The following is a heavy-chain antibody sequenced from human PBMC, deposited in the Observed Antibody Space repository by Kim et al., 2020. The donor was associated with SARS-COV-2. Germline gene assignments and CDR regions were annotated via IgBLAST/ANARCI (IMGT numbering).Heavy chain of an antibody. J-gene: IGHJ4*02. CDR2: INHSGST. CDR1: GGSFSGYY. Sequence: SETLSLTCAVYGGSFSGYYWSWIRQPPGKGLEWIGEINHSGSTNYNPSLKSRVTISVDTSKNQFSLKLSSVTAADTAVYYCARGAPTYDYVWGSQRWKTYFDYWGQGTLVTVSS. CDR3: ARGAPTYDYVWGSQRWKTYFDY. D-gene: IGHD3-16*01. V-gene: IGHV4-34*01.